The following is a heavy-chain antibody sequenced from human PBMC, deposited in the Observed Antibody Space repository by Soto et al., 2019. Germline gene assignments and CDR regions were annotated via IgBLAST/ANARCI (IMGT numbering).Heavy chain of an antibody. D-gene: IGHD1-1*01. CDR1: GGSFSGYY. CDR3: ATANWSHHYFDL. V-gene: IGHV4-34*01. J-gene: IGHJ5*02. Sequence: QVRLQQWGTGLLKSSETLSLTCAVYGGSFSGYYWSWLRQPPGKGLEWIGEINHSGSPNYNPSLKSRVTISVDTSKNQFSLKMTSVTAADTAVYYCATANWSHHYFDLWGQGTLVTVSS. CDR2: INHSGSP.